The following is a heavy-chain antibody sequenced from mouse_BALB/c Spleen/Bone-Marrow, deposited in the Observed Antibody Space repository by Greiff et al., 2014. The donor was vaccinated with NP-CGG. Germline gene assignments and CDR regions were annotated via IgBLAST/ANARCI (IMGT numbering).Heavy chain of an antibody. J-gene: IGHJ3*01. CDR2: ISSGGLYT. V-gene: IGHV5-6-4*01. D-gene: IGHD2-1*01. Sequence: LKESGGGFVKPGGALKLSCAASGFTFKSYTMSWVRQTPEKRLEWVATISSGGLYTYYPDSVKGRFTISRDNAKNTLYLQMSSLKSEDTAMYYCTRDYGNYAWIAYWGQGTLVTVSA. CDR3: TRDYGNYAWIAY. CDR1: GFTFKSYT.